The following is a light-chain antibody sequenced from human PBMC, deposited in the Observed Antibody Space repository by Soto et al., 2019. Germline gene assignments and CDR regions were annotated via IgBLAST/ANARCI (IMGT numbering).Light chain of an antibody. J-gene: IGKJ1*01. CDR2: RAS. CDR3: QQYDNWWT. V-gene: IGKV3-15*01. Sequence: VMSNSPAALSLSTGDRATLSCRHSQSVRSNLAWYQQKPGQAPRLLIYRASARATGITARFSGSGSGTEFTLSISGMQSEDFAVYYCQQYDNWWTVGQGTKV. CDR1: QSVRSN.